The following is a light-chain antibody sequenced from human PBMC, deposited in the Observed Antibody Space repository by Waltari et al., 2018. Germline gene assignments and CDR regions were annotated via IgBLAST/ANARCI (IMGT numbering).Light chain of an antibody. CDR3: QQYFSVPET. V-gene: IGKV4-1*01. J-gene: IGKJ2*01. CDR1: QNLLFRSTNKNY. CDR2: WAS. Sequence: DIVMTQSPDSLTVSRGERATINCKSSQNLLFRSTNKNYLAWYQQKPGQPPKLLFSWASTRESGVPDRFSGSGSGTDFTLTISSLQAEDVAVYYCQQYFSVPETFGQGTKLEIK.